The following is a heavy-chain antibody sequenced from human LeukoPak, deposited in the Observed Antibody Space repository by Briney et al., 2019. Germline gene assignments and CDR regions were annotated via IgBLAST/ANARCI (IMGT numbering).Heavy chain of an antibody. J-gene: IGHJ4*02. Sequence: GSLRLSCAASGFTFSSYGMHWVRQAPGKGLEWVAVIWYDGSNKYYADSVKGRFTISRDNSKNTLYLQMNSLRAEDTAVYYCARDRRSAMKSSGYFDYWGQGTLVTVSS. D-gene: IGHD3-22*01. CDR1: GFTFSSYG. CDR3: ARDRRSAMKSSGYFDY. CDR2: IWYDGSNK. V-gene: IGHV3-33*01.